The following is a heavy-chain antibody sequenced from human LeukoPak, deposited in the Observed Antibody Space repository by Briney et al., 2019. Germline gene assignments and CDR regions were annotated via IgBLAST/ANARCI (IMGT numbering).Heavy chain of an antibody. CDR3: AKGMIVVVITPLDAFDI. V-gene: IGHV3-23*01. Sequence: GGSLRLSCAASGFTFSSYAMNWVRQAPGKGLEWVSAISGSGGNTYYADSVKGRFTISRDNSKNTLYLQMNSLRAEDTAVYYCAKGMIVVVITPLDAFDIWGQGTMVTVSS. J-gene: IGHJ3*02. CDR2: ISGSGGNT. CDR1: GFTFSSYA. D-gene: IGHD3-22*01.